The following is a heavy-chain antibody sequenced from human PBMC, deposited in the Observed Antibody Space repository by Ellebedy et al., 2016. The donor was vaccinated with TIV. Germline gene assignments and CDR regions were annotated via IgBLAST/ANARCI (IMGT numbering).Heavy chain of an antibody. CDR1: GLAFSSYS. D-gene: IGHD6-19*01. Sequence: GESLKISXAASGLAFSSYSMNWVRQAPGKGLEWVSGTSSGGYDTYYADSVKGRFTVSRDNSKNTLYLQMNSLRAEDTAIYYCAKDGGWLATTWGQGTLVTVSS. J-gene: IGHJ4*02. CDR3: AKDGGWLATT. V-gene: IGHV3-23*01. CDR2: TSSGGYDT.